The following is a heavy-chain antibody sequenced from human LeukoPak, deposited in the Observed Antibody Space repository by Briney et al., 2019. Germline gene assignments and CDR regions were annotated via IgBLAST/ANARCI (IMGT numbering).Heavy chain of an antibody. D-gene: IGHD3-22*01. V-gene: IGHV4-34*01. J-gene: IGHJ4*02. Sequence: PSETLSLTCAVYGGSFSGYYWSWIRQPPGKGLEWIGEINHSGSTNYNPSLKSRVTISVDTSKNQFSLKLSSVTAADTAVYYCARGKIGVLGYWGQGTLVTVSS. CDR3: ARGKIGVLGY. CDR2: INHSGST. CDR1: GGSFSGYY.